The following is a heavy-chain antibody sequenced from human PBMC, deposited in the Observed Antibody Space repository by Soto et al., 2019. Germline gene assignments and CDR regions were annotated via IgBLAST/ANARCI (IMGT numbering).Heavy chain of an antibody. J-gene: IGHJ5*02. CDR3: ARANIAARRGVTHNWFDP. CDR2: IIPIFGTA. Sequence: QVQLVQSGAEVKKPGSSVKVSCKASGGTFSSYAISWVRQAPGQGLEWMGGIIPIFGTANYAQKFQGRVTITADKSTNTAYMELSSLRSEDTAVHYCARANIAARRGVTHNWFDPWGQGTLVTVSS. D-gene: IGHD6-6*01. CDR1: GGTFSSYA. V-gene: IGHV1-69*06.